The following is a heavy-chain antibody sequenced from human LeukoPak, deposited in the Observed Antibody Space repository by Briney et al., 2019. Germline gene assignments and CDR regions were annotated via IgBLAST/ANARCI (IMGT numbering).Heavy chain of an antibody. CDR2: MNPNSGNT. CDR3: ARASSGRFDY. D-gene: IGHD3-22*01. J-gene: IGHJ4*02. Sequence: ASVKVSCKAAVYTFTSYDINWVRPATGQGLEWMGWMNPNSGNTGYAQKFQGRVTMTRNTSISTAYMELSSLRSEDTAVFYCARASSGRFDYWGQGTLVTVSS. CDR1: VYTFTSYD. V-gene: IGHV1-8*01.